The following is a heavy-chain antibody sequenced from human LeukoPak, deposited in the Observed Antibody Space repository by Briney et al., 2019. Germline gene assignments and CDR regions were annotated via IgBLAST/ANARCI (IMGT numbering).Heavy chain of an antibody. CDR3: VKVSSIVGATYFDY. D-gene: IGHD1-26*01. J-gene: IGHJ4*02. CDR2: ISSNGVST. Sequence: GGSLRLSCSASGFTFSSYAMHWVRQAQGKGLEYFSSISSNGVSTYYADSVKGRFTISRDNSKNTLYLQMSSLRAEDTAVYYCVKVSSIVGATYFDYWGQGTLVTVSS. V-gene: IGHV3-64D*06. CDR1: GFTFSSYA.